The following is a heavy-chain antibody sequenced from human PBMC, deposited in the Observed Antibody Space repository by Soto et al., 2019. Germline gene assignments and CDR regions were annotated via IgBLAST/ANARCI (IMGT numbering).Heavy chain of an antibody. Sequence: ASVKVSCTTSGFTFTGYYIHWVRQAPGQGLEWMGWINPNSGGTYSARWFQGGVTMTRDTSSSTAYLELTSLRSDDTALYYCARGLNGYYYYYMDVWGEGTTVTVSS. CDR3: ARGLNGYYYYYMDV. CDR1: GFTFTGYY. V-gene: IGHV1-2*02. CDR2: INPNSGGT. J-gene: IGHJ6*03.